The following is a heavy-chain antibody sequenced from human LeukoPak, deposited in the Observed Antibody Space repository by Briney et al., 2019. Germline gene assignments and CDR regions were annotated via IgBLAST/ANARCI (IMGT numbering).Heavy chain of an antibody. J-gene: IGHJ4*02. CDR3: ANSLPTVSTRNYFDY. Sequence: SETLCLTCSASEVSISRRGYYWSWLRQRPGMGLEWMGYIYYNGRSGNTYYNLALKSRVTMSIDTGEKHFSLRLTSVTAADTAVYYCANSLPTVSTRNYFDYWGQGTLVIVSS. V-gene: IGHV4-31*03. CDR2: IYYNGRSGNT. D-gene: IGHD5/OR15-5a*01. CDR1: EVSISRRGYY.